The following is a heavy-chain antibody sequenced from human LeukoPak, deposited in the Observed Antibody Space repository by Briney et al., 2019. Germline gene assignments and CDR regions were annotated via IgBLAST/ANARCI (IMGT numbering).Heavy chain of an antibody. CDR3: ARDTTSIAYCGGDCYSDAFDI. CDR1: GGTFISYA. J-gene: IGHJ3*02. Sequence: SVKVSCKASGGTFISYAISGVRQAPGQGLEWMGGIIPIFGTANYAQKFQGSVTITADESTSTAYMELSSLRSEDTAVYYCARDTTSIAYCGGDCYSDAFDIWGQGTMVTVSS. D-gene: IGHD2-21*01. CDR2: IIPIFGTA. V-gene: IGHV1-69*13.